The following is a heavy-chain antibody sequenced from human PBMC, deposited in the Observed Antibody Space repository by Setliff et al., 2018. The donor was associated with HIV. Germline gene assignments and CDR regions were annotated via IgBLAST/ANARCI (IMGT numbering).Heavy chain of an antibody. V-gene: IGHV4-61*02. CDR3: ARELGLGTFYYDSTGNPKANAFDI. CDR1: GGSISNDNYY. D-gene: IGHD3-22*01. J-gene: IGHJ3*02. CDR2: IYASGST. Sequence: PSETLSLTCTVSGGSISNDNYYWSWIRQPAGRGLEWIGRIYASGSTNYNPSLKSPVSISVDTSRNQFSLKLTSVTAADTAVYYCARELGLGTFYYDSTGNPKANAFDIWGQGTMVTVSS.